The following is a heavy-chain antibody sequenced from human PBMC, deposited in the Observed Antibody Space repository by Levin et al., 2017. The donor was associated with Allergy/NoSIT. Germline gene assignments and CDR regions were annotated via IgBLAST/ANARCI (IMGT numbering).Heavy chain of an antibody. Sequence: GESLKISCAASGFTFSSYAMHWVRQAPGKGLEWVAVISYDGSNKYYADSVKGRFTISRDNSKNTLYLQMNSLRAEDTAVYYCARDENDYYGMDVWGQGTTVTVSS. CDR3: ARDENDYYGMDV. CDR1: GFTFSSYA. J-gene: IGHJ6*02. V-gene: IGHV3-30*04. CDR2: ISYDGSNK.